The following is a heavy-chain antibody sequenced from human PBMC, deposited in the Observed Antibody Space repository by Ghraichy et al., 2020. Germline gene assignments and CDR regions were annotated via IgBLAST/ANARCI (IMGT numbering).Heavy chain of an antibody. J-gene: IGHJ6*03. D-gene: IGHD3-22*01. CDR2: TYYRSKWYN. Sequence: SETLSLTCAISGDSVSSNSAAWNWIRQSPSRGLEWLGRTYYRSKWYNDYAVSVKSRITINPDTSKNQFSLQLNSVTPEDTAVYYCARRKYYYDSSHYYYYMDVWGKGTTVTVSS. V-gene: IGHV6-1*01. CDR3: ARRKYYYDSSHYYYYMDV. CDR1: GDSVSSNSAA.